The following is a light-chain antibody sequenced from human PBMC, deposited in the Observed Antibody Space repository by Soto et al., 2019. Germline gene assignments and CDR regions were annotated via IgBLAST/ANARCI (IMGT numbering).Light chain of an antibody. CDR1: QSVMSRY. J-gene: IGKJ4*01. CDR3: XXXGXLPVT. Sequence: EIVLTQSPGTLSLSPGEGATLSCMASQSVMSRYIAWYQQRPGQAPRLLIYGASNRATGSPDRISGSGSGTXFTLTXXRLXXXDXXXXXXXXXGXLPVTFGGGTKVEIK. V-gene: IGKV3-20*01. CDR2: GAS.